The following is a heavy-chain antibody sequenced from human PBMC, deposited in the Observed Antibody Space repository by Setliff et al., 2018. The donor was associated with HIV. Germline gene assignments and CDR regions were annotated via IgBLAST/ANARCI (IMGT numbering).Heavy chain of an antibody. V-gene: IGHV4-59*11. Sequence: PSETLSLTCTVSGGSISSHYWSWIRQPPGKGLEWIGYIYYSGGTYYNPSLKSRITMSIDTSKNQFSLKLNSVTAADTAVYFCARASRWGSIPFDYWGQGTLVTVSS. CDR3: ARASRWGSIPFDY. CDR2: IYYSGGT. J-gene: IGHJ4*02. CDR1: GGSISSHY. D-gene: IGHD2-21*01.